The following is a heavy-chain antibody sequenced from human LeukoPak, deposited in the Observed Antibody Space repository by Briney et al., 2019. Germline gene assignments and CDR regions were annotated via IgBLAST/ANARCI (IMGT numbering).Heavy chain of an antibody. CDR3: ARESYGSDY. J-gene: IGHJ4*02. CDR1: GFMFTWFT. V-gene: IGHV3-21*01. Sequence: GGSLRLSCAASGFMFTWFTMNWVRQAPGKGLEWVSSISTSSSSIYYADSVKGRFTVSRDNAKNSLYLQMNSLRAEDTAVYYCARESYGSDYWGQGTLVTVSS. D-gene: IGHD5-18*01. CDR2: ISTSSSSI.